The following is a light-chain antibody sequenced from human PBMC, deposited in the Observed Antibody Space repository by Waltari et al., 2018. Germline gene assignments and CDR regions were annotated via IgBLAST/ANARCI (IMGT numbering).Light chain of an antibody. Sequence: DIVMTQSPDSVAVSLGERATIKCTSSQNLLDDSNNKNYFAWYQQRPGQPPKLLVYWASTRASGVPDRFSGSGSGTDFTLTISSLHAEDVAIYFCQQYYSLFWTFGQGTKVEIK. CDR3: QQYYSLFWT. J-gene: IGKJ1*01. CDR2: WAS. CDR1: QNLLDDSNNKNY. V-gene: IGKV4-1*01.